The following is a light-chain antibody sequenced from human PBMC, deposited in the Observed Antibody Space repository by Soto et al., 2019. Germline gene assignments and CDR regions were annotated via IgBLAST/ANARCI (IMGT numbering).Light chain of an antibody. CDR1: QNINNN. CDR2: GAS. J-gene: IGKJ4*01. CDR3: QQYNNWPLT. V-gene: IGKV3-15*01. Sequence: EIVMTQSPATLSVSPGERATLSCRASQNINNNLAWYQQKPGQGPRLLIYGASSRATGTPARFSGSGSGTGFTLTISSLQSEDFAIYYCQQYNNWPLTFGGGTKVEIK.